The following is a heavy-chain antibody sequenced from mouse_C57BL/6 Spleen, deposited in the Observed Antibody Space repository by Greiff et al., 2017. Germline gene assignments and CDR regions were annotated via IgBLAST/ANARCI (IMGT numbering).Heavy chain of an antibody. CDR1: GYSITSGYY. CDR2: ISYDGSN. D-gene: IGHD2-4*01. V-gene: IGHV3-6*01. J-gene: IGHJ2*01. CDR3: ARLDYDYDGYFDY. Sequence: EVQLVESGPGLVKPSQSLSLTCSVTGYSITSGYYWNWIRQFPGNKLEWMGYISYDGSNNYNPSLKNRISITRDTSKNQFFLKLNSVTTEDTATYYCARLDYDYDGYFDYWGQGTTLTVSS.